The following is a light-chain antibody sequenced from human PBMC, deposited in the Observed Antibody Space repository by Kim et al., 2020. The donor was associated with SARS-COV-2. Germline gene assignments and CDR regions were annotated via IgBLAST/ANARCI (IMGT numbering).Light chain of an antibody. Sequence: EIVLTQSPGTLSLSPGERATLSCRASQSVSTYYFGWYQQKTGQAPRLLIYGASTRATGISDRFSGSGSGTDFTLTISRLEPEDFAVYYCQQYGTSPYTFGQGTKLEI. CDR1: QSVSTYY. J-gene: IGKJ2*01. V-gene: IGKV3-20*01. CDR3: QQYGTSPYT. CDR2: GAS.